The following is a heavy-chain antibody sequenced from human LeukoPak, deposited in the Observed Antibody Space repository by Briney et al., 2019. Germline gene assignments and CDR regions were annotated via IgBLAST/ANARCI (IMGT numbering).Heavy chain of an antibody. Sequence: SETLSLTCTVSGGSISGYYWSWIRQPPGKGLEWIGYIYYSGSTNYNPSLKSRVTISVDTSKNQFSLKLSSVTAADTAVYYCARGDFWSGPEGWGQGTLVTVSS. CDR3: ARGDFWSGPEG. V-gene: IGHV4-59*01. D-gene: IGHD3-3*01. CDR2: IYYSGST. J-gene: IGHJ4*02. CDR1: GGSISGYY.